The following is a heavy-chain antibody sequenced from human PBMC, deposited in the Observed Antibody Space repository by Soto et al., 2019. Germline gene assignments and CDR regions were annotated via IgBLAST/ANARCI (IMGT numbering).Heavy chain of an antibody. CDR3: AKAWGIDY. CDR1: GFTFSSYT. J-gene: IGHJ4*02. CDR2: ISGSGSST. D-gene: IGHD7-27*01. Sequence: GGCLRLSCAASGFTFSSYTMSWVRQAPGKGLEWVSTISGSGSSTYSADSVKGRFTISRDNSKNTLYLQMNSLRVEDTAIYYCAKAWGIDYWGQGTLVTVSS. V-gene: IGHV3-23*01.